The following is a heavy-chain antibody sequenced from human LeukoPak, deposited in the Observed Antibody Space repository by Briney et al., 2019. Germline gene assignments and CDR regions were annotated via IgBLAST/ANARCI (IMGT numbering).Heavy chain of an antibody. Sequence: SETLSLTCTVSGGSISSSSYYWGWIRQPPGKGLEWIGSIYYSGSTYYNPSLKSRVTISVDTSKNQFSLKLSSVTAADTAVYYCARSSSGWYGDAFDIWGQGTMVTVSS. J-gene: IGHJ3*02. CDR3: ARSSSGWYGDAFDI. CDR2: IYYSGST. V-gene: IGHV4-39*07. CDR1: GGSISSSSYY. D-gene: IGHD6-19*01.